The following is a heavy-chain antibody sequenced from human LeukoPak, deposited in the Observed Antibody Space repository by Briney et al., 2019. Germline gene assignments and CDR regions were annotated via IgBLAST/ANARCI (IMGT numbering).Heavy chain of an antibody. J-gene: IGHJ4*02. Sequence: GGSLRLSCVASGFTFSSYAMNWVRQAPGKGLEWVSSINGSGDRTYYADSVKGRFTISRNNSKNTLYLQMNSLRAEDTAVYYCAKPARTDYADYWGQGTLVTVSS. D-gene: IGHD1-14*01. CDR1: GFTFSSYA. CDR2: INGSGDRT. V-gene: IGHV3-23*01. CDR3: AKPARTDYADY.